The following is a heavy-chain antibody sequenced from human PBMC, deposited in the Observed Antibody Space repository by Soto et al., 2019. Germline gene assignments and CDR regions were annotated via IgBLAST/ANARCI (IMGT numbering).Heavy chain of an antibody. Sequence: SETLSLTCAVSGYSISSGYYWGWIRQPPGKGLECIGSIYHSGSTYYNPSLKSRVTISVDTSKNQFSLKLSSVTAADTAVYYCVPVRLGSMAVGCRGATVTFSS. V-gene: IGHV4-38-2*01. D-gene: IGHD6-25*01. CDR2: IYHSGST. CDR3: VPVRLGSMAV. J-gene: IGHJ6*02. CDR1: GYSISSGYY.